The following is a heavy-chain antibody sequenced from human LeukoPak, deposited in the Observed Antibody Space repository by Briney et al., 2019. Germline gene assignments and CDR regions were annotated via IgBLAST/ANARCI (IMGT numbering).Heavy chain of an antibody. J-gene: IGHJ3*02. D-gene: IGHD2-21*01. Sequence: PGRSLRLSCAASGFTFSSYAMHWVRQAPGKGLEWVAVISYDGSNKYYADSVKGRFTISRDNSKNTLYLQMNSLRAEDTAVYYCARGDSNAFDIWGQGTMVTVSS. V-gene: IGHV3-30-3*01. CDR1: GFTFSSYA. CDR3: ARGDSNAFDI. CDR2: ISYDGSNK.